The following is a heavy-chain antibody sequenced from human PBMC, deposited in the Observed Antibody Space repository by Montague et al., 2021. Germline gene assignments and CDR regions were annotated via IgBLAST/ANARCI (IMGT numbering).Heavy chain of an antibody. CDR1: GFSRATSGVG. V-gene: IGHV2-5*02. J-gene: IGHJ3*01. Sequence: PALVKPTQTLTLTCTFSGFSRATSGVGVAWLRQPPGKALEWLALIFWDDDKRYSPSLRSRLTITKDTTKNQVVLTLTNMDPVDTATYFCAPKIAAHKAHDGFSVWGQGTVVTVSA. CDR3: APKIAAHKAHDGFSV. D-gene: IGHD6-13*01. CDR2: IFWDDDK.